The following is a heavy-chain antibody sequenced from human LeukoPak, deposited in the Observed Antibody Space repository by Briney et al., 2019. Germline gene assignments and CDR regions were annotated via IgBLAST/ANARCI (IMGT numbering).Heavy chain of an antibody. Sequence: PGGSLRLSCAASGFTFSSYSMNWVRQAPGKGLEWVSSISSSSSYIYYADSVKGRFTISRDNAKNSLYLQMNSLRAEDTAVYYCARKSGWYEDALDYWGQGTLVTVSS. CDR1: GFTFSSYS. J-gene: IGHJ4*02. CDR2: ISSSSSYI. V-gene: IGHV3-21*01. CDR3: ARKSGWYEDALDY. D-gene: IGHD6-19*01.